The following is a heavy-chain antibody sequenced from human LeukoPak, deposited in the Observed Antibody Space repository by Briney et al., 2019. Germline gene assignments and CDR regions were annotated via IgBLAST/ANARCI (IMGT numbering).Heavy chain of an antibody. V-gene: IGHV5-10-1*04. CDR2: IDPSDSYT. CDR3: ASARGYEGIDYYYGMDV. CDR1: GYSFTSYW. Sequence: RGESLKISCKGSGYSFTSYWISWVRQMPGKGLEWMGRIDPSDSYTNYSPSFQGQVTISADKSISTAYLQWSSLKASDTAMYYCASARGYEGIDYYYGMDVWGQGTTVTVSS. J-gene: IGHJ6*02. D-gene: IGHD5-18*01.